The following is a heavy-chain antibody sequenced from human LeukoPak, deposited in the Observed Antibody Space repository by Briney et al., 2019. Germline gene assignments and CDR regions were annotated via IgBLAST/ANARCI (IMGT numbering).Heavy chain of an antibody. Sequence: GKSLRLSCAASGFTFSAYGMQWVRQAPGKGLEWVAVISNDGYNKYYANSVKGRFTISRDSSKNTLYLQMNSLRPEDTAAYSCAKDLTTLFLASDVWGLGTMVTVSS. CDR2: ISNDGYNK. CDR1: GFTFSAYG. D-gene: IGHD4-11*01. J-gene: IGHJ3*01. V-gene: IGHV3-30*18. CDR3: AKDLTTLFLASDV.